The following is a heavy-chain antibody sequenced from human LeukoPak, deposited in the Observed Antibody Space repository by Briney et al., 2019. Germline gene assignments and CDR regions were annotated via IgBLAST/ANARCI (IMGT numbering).Heavy chain of an antibody. CDR3: ASLLNVAGYSGYDSDY. Sequence: SETLSLTCAVYGGSFSGYYWSWIRQPPGKGLEWIGEINHSGSTNYNPSLKSRVTISVDPSKNQFSLNLSSVTAADTAVYYCASLLNVAGYSGYDSDYWGQGTLVTVSS. D-gene: IGHD5-12*01. J-gene: IGHJ4*02. CDR2: INHSGST. V-gene: IGHV4-34*01. CDR1: GGSFSGYY.